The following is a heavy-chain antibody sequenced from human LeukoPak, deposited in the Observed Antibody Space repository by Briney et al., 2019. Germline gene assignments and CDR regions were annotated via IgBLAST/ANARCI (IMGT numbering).Heavy chain of an antibody. CDR3: GRDGGRRFQLLRGNYNGMDV. V-gene: IGHV3-11*06. J-gene: IGHJ6*02. Sequence: PGGSLRLSCAASGFTFSDFYMSWIRQAPGKGLEWVSSISSSSSYIYYADSVKGRFTISRDNAKNSLYLQMNSLRAEDTAVYYCGRDGGRRFQLLRGNYNGMDVWGQGTTVTVSS. D-gene: IGHD2-2*01. CDR1: GFTFSDFY. CDR2: ISSSSSYI.